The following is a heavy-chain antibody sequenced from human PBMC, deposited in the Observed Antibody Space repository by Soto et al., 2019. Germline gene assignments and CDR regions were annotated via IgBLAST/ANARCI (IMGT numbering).Heavy chain of an antibody. CDR3: AKDQASGQGSFDS. Sequence: PGGSLRLSCAVSGFTVSNNYMSWVRQAPGKGLEGVSVIYSGGYTAYGDSVKGRFTISRDNSKNTLFLQMNSLRADDTAVYYCAKDQASGQGSFDSWGQGTLVTVSS. CDR2: IYSGGYT. CDR1: GFTVSNNY. J-gene: IGHJ4*02. V-gene: IGHV3-53*05. D-gene: IGHD2-15*01.